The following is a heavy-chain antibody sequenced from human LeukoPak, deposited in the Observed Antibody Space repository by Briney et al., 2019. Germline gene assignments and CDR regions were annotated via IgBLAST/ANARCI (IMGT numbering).Heavy chain of an antibody. V-gene: IGHV4-39*01. CDR2: IYYSGST. CDR3: ARFDSSGLYFDY. CDR1: GGSISSSSYY. Sequence: SETLSLTCTVSGGSISSSSYYWGWIRQPPGKGLEWIGSIYYSGSTYYNPSLKSRVTISVDTSKNQFSLKLSSVTAADTAVYYCARFDSSGLYFDYWGQGTLVTVSS. J-gene: IGHJ4*02. D-gene: IGHD3-22*01.